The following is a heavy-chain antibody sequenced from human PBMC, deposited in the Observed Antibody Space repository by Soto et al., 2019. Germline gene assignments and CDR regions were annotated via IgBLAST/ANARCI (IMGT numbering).Heavy chain of an antibody. J-gene: IGHJ4*02. Sequence: QVQLVESGGGVVQPGRSLRLSCAASGLTFSNYGLHWVRQSPGKGLEWVAVIWYDGSNKYYGDSVKGRFAISRDDSRNTLYLQMNSLRDEDTAVYYCARDHSGYYLDYWGQGTLVTVSS. D-gene: IGHD5-12*01. CDR2: IWYDGSNK. V-gene: IGHV3-33*01. CDR1: GLTFSNYG. CDR3: ARDHSGYYLDY.